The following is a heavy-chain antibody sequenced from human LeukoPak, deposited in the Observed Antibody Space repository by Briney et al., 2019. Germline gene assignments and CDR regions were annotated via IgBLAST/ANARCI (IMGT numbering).Heavy chain of an antibody. D-gene: IGHD3-22*01. CDR1: GFTFSSYG. J-gene: IGHJ3*02. V-gene: IGHV3-33*01. CDR2: IWYDGSNK. Sequence: GGSLRLSCAASGFTFSSYGMHWVRQAPGKGLEWVAVIWYDGSNKYCADSVKGRFTISRDNSKNTLYLQMNSLRAEDTAVYYCARASHYYDSSGYYAFDIWGQGTMVTVSS. CDR3: ARASHYYDSSGYYAFDI.